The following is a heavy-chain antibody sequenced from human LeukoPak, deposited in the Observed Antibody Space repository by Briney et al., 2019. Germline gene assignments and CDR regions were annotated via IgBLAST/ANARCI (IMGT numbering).Heavy chain of an antibody. CDR1: GGTFSSYA. V-gene: IGHV1-69*05. D-gene: IGHD3-22*01. Sequence: SVRVSCKASGGTFSSYAISWVRQAPGQGLEWMGGIIPIFGTANYAQKFHGRVTITTDESTSTAYMELSSLRSEDTAVYYCARDAYDSSGYYPYYFDYWGQGTLVTVSS. J-gene: IGHJ4*02. CDR2: IIPIFGTA. CDR3: ARDAYDSSGYYPYYFDY.